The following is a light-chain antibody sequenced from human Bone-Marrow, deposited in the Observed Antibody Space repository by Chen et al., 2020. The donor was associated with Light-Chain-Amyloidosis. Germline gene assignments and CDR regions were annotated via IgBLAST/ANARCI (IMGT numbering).Light chain of an antibody. Sequence: YELTQPPSVSVSPGQTARITCSGDALPDQYAYWYQQKAGQAPVLVINKDSERPSGIPERVSASRSGTTVTLTIRGVQAEDEAVYYCQSADSTGIYRVFGGGTKLTVL. CDR3: QSADSTGIYRV. J-gene: IGLJ3*02. CDR2: KDS. CDR1: ALPDQY. V-gene: IGLV3-25*03.